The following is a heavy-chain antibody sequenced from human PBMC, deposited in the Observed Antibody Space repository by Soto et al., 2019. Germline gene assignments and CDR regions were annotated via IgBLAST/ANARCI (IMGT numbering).Heavy chain of an antibody. J-gene: IGHJ4*02. CDR1: GDSVSSNSAA. CDR3: ARDLAGDREKGGNFDY. Sequence: QSQTLSLTCAISGDSVSSNSAAWNWIRQSPSRGLEWLGRTYYRSKWYNDYAVSVKSRITINPDTSKNQFSLQLNSVTPEDTAVYYCARDLAGDREKGGNFDYWGQGTLVTVSS. D-gene: IGHD7-27*01. CDR2: TYYRSKWYN. V-gene: IGHV6-1*01.